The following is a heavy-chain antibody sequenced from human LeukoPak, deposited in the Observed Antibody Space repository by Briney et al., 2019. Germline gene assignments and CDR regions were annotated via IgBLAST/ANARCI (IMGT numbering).Heavy chain of an antibody. CDR2: IYHSGST. CDR3: ARHGIQLWYQFDY. D-gene: IGHD5-18*01. Sequence: SETLSLTCAASGYSISSGYYWGWIWQPPGKGLEWIGSIYHSGSTYYNPSLKSRVTISVDTSKNQFSLKLSSVTAADTAVYYCARHGIQLWYQFDYWGQGTLVTVSS. J-gene: IGHJ4*02. CDR1: GYSISSGYY. V-gene: IGHV4-38-2*01.